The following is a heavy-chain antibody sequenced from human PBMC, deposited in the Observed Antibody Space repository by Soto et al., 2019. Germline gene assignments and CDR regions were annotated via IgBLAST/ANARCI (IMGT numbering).Heavy chain of an antibody. V-gene: IGHV5-10-1*01. CDR1: GYSFTSYW. D-gene: IGHD4-17*01. CDR2: IDPSDSYT. J-gene: IGHJ6*02. CDR3: ARLYGGNSGMDV. Sequence: DVQLVQSGAEVKKPGESLRISCKGSGYSFTSYWVTWVRQMPGKGLEWMGRIDPSDSYTNYNPPFQGHVTIPVDKSISTAYLQWSILKASDTAMYYCARLYGGNSGMDVWGQGTTVTVSS.